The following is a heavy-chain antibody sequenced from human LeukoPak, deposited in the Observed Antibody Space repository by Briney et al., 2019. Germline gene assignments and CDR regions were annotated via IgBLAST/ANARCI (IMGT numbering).Heavy chain of an antibody. J-gene: IGHJ4*02. CDR3: ARVSRRALIDY. V-gene: IGHV4-38-2*02. CDR1: GYSISSSYY. Sequence: PEALSLTCTVSGYSISSSYYCGWIRRPPGKERKWIGSIYHSGSTYYNPALKSRVTISVDTCKNQFSLKLSSVTAADTAVYYCARVSRRALIDYWGQGTLVTVSS. CDR2: IYHSGST.